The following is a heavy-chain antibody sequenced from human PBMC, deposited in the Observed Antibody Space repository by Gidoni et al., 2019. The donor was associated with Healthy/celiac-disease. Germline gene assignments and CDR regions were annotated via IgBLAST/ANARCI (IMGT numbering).Heavy chain of an antibody. CDR2: ISGSGGST. J-gene: IGHJ1*01. V-gene: IGHV3-23*01. CDR1: GFTFSSYA. CDR3: AKDSLPYSSGWYYH. D-gene: IGHD6-19*01. Sequence: EVQLLESGGGLVQPGGSLRLSCAASGFTFSSYAMSWVRQAPGKGLELVSAISGSGGSTYYADSVKGRFTISRDNSKNTLYLQMNSLKAEDTAVYYCAKDSLPYSSGWYYHWGQGTLVTVSS.